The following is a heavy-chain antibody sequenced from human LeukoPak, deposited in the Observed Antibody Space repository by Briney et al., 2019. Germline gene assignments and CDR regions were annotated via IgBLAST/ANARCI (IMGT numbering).Heavy chain of an antibody. CDR3: AREPLVDYGDYVFRAFDI. CDR2: IIPIFGTA. Sequence: ASVKVSCKASGGTFSSYAISWVRQAPGQGLEWMGRIIPIFGTANYAQKFQGRVTITTDESTSTAYTELSSLRSEDTAVYYCAREPLVDYGDYVFRAFDIWGQGTMVTVSS. CDR1: GGTFSSYA. D-gene: IGHD4-17*01. V-gene: IGHV1-69*05. J-gene: IGHJ3*02.